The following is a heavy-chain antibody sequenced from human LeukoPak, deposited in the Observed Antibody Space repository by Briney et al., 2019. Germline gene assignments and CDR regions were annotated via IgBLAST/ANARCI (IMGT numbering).Heavy chain of an antibody. CDR2: IYYSGST. CDR3: ARVGGLVTNYYYMDV. J-gene: IGHJ6*03. CDR1: GGSISSYY. Sequence: PSETLSLTCTVSGGSISSYYWSWIRQPPGKGLEWIGYIYYSGSTYYNPSLKSRVTISVDRSKNQFSLKLSSVTAADTAVYYCARVGGLVTNYYYMDVWGKGTTVTVSS. D-gene: IGHD3-16*02. V-gene: IGHV4-59*12.